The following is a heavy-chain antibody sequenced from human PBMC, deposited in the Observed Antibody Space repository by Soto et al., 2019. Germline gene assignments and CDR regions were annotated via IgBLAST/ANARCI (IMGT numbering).Heavy chain of an antibody. CDR2: ISYDGSNK. CDR3: AKDLMVRHYYYYYGMDV. CDR1: GFTFSSYG. J-gene: IGHJ6*02. V-gene: IGHV3-30*18. Sequence: QVQLVESGGGVVQPGRSLRLSCAASGFTFSSYGMHWVRQAPGKGLEWVAVISYDGSNKYYADSVKGRFTISRDNSKNLLYLEMNSLRAEDTAVYYCAKDLMVRHYYYYYGMDVWGQGTTVTVSS. D-gene: IGHD3-10*01.